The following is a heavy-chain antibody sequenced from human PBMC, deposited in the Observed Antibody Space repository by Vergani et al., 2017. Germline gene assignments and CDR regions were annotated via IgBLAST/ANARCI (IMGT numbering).Heavy chain of an antibody. D-gene: IGHD6-13*01. Sequence: QLQLQESGPGLVKPSETLSLTCTVSGGSISSYYWSWIRQPPGKGLEWIGYIYYSGSTNYNPSLKSRVPISVDTSKNQFSLKLSSVTAADTAVYYCAKDRIAAAGYFDYWGQGTLVTVSS. J-gene: IGHJ4*02. V-gene: IGHV4-59*01. CDR2: IYYSGST. CDR1: GGSISSYY. CDR3: AKDRIAAAGYFDY.